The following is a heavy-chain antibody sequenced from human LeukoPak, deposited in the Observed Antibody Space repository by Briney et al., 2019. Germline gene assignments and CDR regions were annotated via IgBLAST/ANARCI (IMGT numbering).Heavy chain of an antibody. CDR2: IYYSGSA. CDR1: GGSISSYY. V-gene: IGHV4-59*01. Sequence: SETLSLTCTVSGGSISSYYWSWIRQPPGKGLEWIGYIYYSGSANYNPSLKSRVTISVDTSKNQFSLKLSSVTAADTAVYYCARGQGRSWYYFDSWGQGTLVTVSS. CDR3: ARGQGRSWYYFDS. D-gene: IGHD6-13*01. J-gene: IGHJ4*02.